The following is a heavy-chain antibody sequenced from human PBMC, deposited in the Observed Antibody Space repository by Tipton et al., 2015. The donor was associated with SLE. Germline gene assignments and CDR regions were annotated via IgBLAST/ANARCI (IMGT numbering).Heavy chain of an antibody. CDR2: IYYSGST. Sequence: TLSLTCTVSGGSISSYYWSWIRQPSGKGLEWIGYIYYSGSTNYNPSLKSRVTISVDTSKNQFSLRLSSADTAVYYCARYGFPSNYFDYWGQGTLVTVSS. D-gene: IGHD5-24*01. CDR1: GGSISSYY. V-gene: IGHV4-59*01. J-gene: IGHJ4*02. CDR3: ARYGFPSNYFDY.